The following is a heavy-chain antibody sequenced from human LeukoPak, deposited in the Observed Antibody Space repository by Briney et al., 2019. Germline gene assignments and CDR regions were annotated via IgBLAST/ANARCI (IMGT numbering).Heavy chain of an antibody. V-gene: IGHV3-66*01. Sequence: GGSLRLSCAASGFTVSSNYMSWVRQAPGKGLEWVSVIYSGGSTYYADSVKGRFTISRDNSKNTLYLQMNSLRAEDTAVYYCASSLYSSSSRYYWGQGTLVTVSS. CDR1: GFTVSSNY. CDR2: IYSGGST. D-gene: IGHD6-13*01. CDR3: ASSLYSSSSRYY. J-gene: IGHJ4*02.